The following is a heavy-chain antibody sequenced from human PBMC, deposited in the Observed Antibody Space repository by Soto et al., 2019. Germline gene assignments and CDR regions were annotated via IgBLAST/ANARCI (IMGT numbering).Heavy chain of an antibody. CDR2: IYYSGRT. Sequence: QVQLQESGPGLVKSSQTLSVTCTVSGGSISSGDYHWSWIRQPPGKGLEWIGYIYYSGRTYSNPSLKSRVTISVDTSKHQFSLKLSSVTAADTAVYYCARFEYYYYYGMDVWGQGTTVTVSS. J-gene: IGHJ6*02. V-gene: IGHV4-30-4*01. CDR3: ARFEYYYYYGMDV. CDR1: GGSISSGDYH.